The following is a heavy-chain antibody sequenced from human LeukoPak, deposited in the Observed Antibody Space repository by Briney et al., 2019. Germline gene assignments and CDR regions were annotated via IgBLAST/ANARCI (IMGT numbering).Heavy chain of an antibody. CDR2: INPSGGST. V-gene: IGHV1-46*01. D-gene: IGHD3-3*01. CDR1: GYTFTSYY. J-gene: IGHJ4*02. CDR3: AGQLFGVANRAFDY. Sequence: ASVKVSCKASGYTFTSYYMHWVRQSPGQGLEWMGIINPSGGSTSYAQKFQGRVTMTRDMSTSTVYMELSSLRSEDTAVYSCAGQLFGVANRAFDYWGQGPLVTVSS.